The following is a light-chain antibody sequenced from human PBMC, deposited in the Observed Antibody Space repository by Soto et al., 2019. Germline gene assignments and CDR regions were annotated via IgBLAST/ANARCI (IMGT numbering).Light chain of an antibody. CDR2: GAS. CDR1: QSFTSN. CDR3: QQHNQWPIT. Sequence: EIVLTQSPGTLSLSPGERATLSCGASQSFTSNYLAWYQQKPGQAPRLLIYGASTRATGIPDRFSGSGSGTEFTLTINSLQSEDSAVYYCQQHNQWPITFGQGTRLEIK. V-gene: IGKV3D-15*01. J-gene: IGKJ5*01.